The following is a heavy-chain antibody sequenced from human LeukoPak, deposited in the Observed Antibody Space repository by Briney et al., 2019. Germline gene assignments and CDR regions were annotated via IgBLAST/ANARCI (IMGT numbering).Heavy chain of an antibody. CDR1: GASMTSNY. D-gene: IGHD3-22*01. V-gene: IGHV4-59*01. CDR3: ARWNYYNSIRYFDY. CDR2: VYYSGRT. J-gene: IGHJ4*02. Sequence: PSETLSLTCTVSGASMTSNYWNWIRQPPGKGLEWIGYVYYSGRTNYNPSLKSRVTISVDTSKSQFSLRLSSVTAADTAVYYCARWNYYNSIRYFDYWGRGTLVTVSS.